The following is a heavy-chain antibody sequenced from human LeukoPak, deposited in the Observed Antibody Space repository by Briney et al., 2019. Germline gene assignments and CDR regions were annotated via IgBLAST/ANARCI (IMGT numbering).Heavy chain of an antibody. D-gene: IGHD5-12*01. Sequence: SETLSLTCAVSGGSISSSNWWSWVRQPPGKGLEWIGRIYTSGSTKYNPSLKSRVTISVDTSKNQFSLKLSSVTAADTAVYYCARDWVTITDDAFDIWGQGTMVTVSS. J-gene: IGHJ3*02. CDR2: IYTSGST. V-gene: IGHV4-4*02. CDR1: GGSISSSNW. CDR3: ARDWVTITDDAFDI.